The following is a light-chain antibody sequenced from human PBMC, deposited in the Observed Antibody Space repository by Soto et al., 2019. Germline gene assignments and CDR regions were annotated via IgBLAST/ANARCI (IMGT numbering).Light chain of an antibody. CDR2: SAS. Sequence: EIVMTQSPATLSVSPGERATLSCWASQSVSSKLAWYQQKPGQAPRVLIYSASTRATGIPARFSGSGFGTEFTLTISSLQSEDFAVYYCQHYNDWPPTWTLGQGTRVEVK. V-gene: IGKV3-15*01. CDR3: QHYNDWPPTWT. CDR1: QSVSSK. J-gene: IGKJ1*01.